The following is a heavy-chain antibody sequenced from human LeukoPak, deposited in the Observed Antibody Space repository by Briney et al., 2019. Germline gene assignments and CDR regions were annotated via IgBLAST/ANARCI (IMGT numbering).Heavy chain of an antibody. CDR3: ARGSPMNSYYYYYMDV. V-gene: IGHV1-8*01. CDR2: MNPNSGNT. Sequence: GASVKVSCKASGYTFTSYDINWVRQATGQGLEWMGWMNPNSGNTGYAQKFQGRVTMTRNTSISTAYMELSSLRSEDTAAYYCARGSPMNSYYYYYMDVWGKGTTVTVSS. D-gene: IGHD1-7*01. CDR1: GYTFTSYD. J-gene: IGHJ6*03.